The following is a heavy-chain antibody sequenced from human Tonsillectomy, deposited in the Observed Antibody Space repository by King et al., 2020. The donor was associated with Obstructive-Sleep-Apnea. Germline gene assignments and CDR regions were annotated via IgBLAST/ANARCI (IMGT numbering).Heavy chain of an antibody. Sequence: LQLQESGPGLVKPSETLSLTCTVSGGSITSSGYYWGWIRQPPGKGLESIGSIFYSGSTYYNPSLKSRVTISVDTSKNQFPLRLTSVTAADTAVYYCARAMYYYDSGGRHDAFDIWVQGAMVTVSS. CDR3: ARAMYYYDSGGRHDAFDI. V-gene: IGHV4-39*06. D-gene: IGHD3-22*01. CDR1: GGSITSSGYY. CDR2: IFYSGST. J-gene: IGHJ3*02.